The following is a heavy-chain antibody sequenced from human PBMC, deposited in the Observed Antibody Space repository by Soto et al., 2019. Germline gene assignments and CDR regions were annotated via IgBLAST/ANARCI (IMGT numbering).Heavy chain of an antibody. CDR3: SRDFWRRHYYYGMDV. V-gene: IGHV3-30*03. CDR2: ISYDGSNK. D-gene: IGHD3-3*01. CDR1: GFTFSSYG. J-gene: IGHJ6*02. Sequence: QVQLVESGGGVVQPGRSLRLSCAASGFTFSSYGMHWVRQAPGKGLEWVAVISYDGSNKYYADSVKGRFTISRDNSKNTLYLQMNSLRAEYTAVYYCSRDFWRRHYYYGMDVWGQGTTVTVSS.